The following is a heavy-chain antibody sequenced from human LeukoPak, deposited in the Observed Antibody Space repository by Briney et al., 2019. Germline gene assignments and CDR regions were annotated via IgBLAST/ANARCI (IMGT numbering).Heavy chain of an antibody. V-gene: IGHV1-2*02. D-gene: IGHD3-10*01. CDR2: INPNSGGT. J-gene: IGHJ5*02. CDR1: GYTFTGYY. Sequence: ASVKVSCKASGYTFTGYYMHWVRQAPGQGLEWMGWINPNSGGTNDAQKFQGRVTMTRNTSISTAYMELSSLGSEDTAVYYCARVPWGVEFDPWGQGTLVTVSS. CDR3: ARVPWGVEFDP.